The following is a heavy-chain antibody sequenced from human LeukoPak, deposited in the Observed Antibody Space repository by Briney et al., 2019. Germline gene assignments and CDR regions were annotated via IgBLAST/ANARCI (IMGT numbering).Heavy chain of an antibody. CDR1: GFTLSDYY. J-gene: IGHJ4*02. CDR3: ARDLGYDSYDY. V-gene: IGHV3-11*01. CDR2: ISSSGSTI. D-gene: IGHD5-12*01. Sequence: GGSLRLSCAASGFTLSDYYMSSIRQAPGKGLEWVSYISSSGSTIYYTDSVKGRFTISRDSAKNLLYLQMNSLRAEDTAVYYCARDLGYDSYDYWGQGTLVTVSS.